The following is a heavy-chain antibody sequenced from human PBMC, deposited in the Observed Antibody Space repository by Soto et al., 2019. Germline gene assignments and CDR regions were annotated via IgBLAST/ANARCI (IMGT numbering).Heavy chain of an antibody. CDR2: ISYDGSTK. J-gene: IGHJ4*02. Sequence: QVQLVESGGGVVQPGKSLRLSCAASGFMFNSYAMHWVRQAPGKGLEWVATISYDGSTKFYADSVKGRFIISRDNSKNTLYLQMNSLRAEDTALYYCGKVRGACYYPPLDYWGQGNLVTVSS. D-gene: IGHD3-10*01. V-gene: IGHV3-30*18. CDR1: GFMFNSYA. CDR3: GKVRGACYYPPLDY.